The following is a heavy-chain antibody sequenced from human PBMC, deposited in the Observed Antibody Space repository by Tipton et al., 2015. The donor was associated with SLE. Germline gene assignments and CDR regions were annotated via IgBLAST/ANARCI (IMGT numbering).Heavy chain of an antibody. J-gene: IGHJ6*02. CDR2: MKQDGSEK. CDR1: EFTFSRYW. D-gene: IGHD6-19*01. Sequence: SLRLSCVDSEFTFSRYWMTWVRQAPGKGLEWVANMKQDGSEKYYVDSVKGRFTISRDNSENTLYLEMNRLRAEDTAVYYCAKDRIAVAGYGMDVWGQGTSVTVSS. CDR3: AKDRIAVAGYGMDV. V-gene: IGHV3-7*01.